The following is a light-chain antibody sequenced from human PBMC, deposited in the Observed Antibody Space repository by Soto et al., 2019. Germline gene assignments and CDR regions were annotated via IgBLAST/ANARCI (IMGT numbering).Light chain of an antibody. Sequence: IQVTQSQSSLSASVGDRVTITCRTSQPISEYLNWYQQKPGKAPKVLIYTASSLQSGAPSRFSGSGSGTDFTLSIGRLQPEDFATYYCQQTYSSPPGAFGQGTKVDIK. CDR3: QQTYSSPPGA. CDR1: QPISEY. V-gene: IGKV1-39*01. J-gene: IGKJ1*01. CDR2: TAS.